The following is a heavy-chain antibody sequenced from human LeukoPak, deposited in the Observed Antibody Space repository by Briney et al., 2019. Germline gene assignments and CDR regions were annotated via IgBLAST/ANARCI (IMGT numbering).Heavy chain of an antibody. V-gene: IGHV2-5*02. CDR3: AHISYSGSYDNFDY. CDR1: GFSLSTSGVG. D-gene: IGHD1-26*01. J-gene: IGHJ4*02. CDR2: IYWDDDK. Sequence: ESGPTLVKPTQTLTLTCTFSGFSLSTSGVGVGWIRQPPGKALEWLALIYWDDDKRYSPSLKSRLTITKDTSKNQVVLTMTNMDPVDTATYYCAHISYSGSYDNFDYWGQGTLVTVSS.